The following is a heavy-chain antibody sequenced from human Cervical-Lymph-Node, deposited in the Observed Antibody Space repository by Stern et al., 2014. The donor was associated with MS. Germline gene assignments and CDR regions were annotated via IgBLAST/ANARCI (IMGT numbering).Heavy chain of an antibody. Sequence: VQLVESGAEVKKPGSSVKVSCKASGGTFRSYAISWVRQAPGQGLEWMGGIIPIFGTAKYGQKFQGRVTITADESTSTAYMELSSLRSEDTAVYYCARAAPRDGYSLYYFDYWGQGTLVTVSS. CDR1: GGTFRSYA. D-gene: IGHD5-24*01. CDR3: ARAAPRDGYSLYYFDY. V-gene: IGHV1-69*01. CDR2: IIPIFGTA. J-gene: IGHJ4*02.